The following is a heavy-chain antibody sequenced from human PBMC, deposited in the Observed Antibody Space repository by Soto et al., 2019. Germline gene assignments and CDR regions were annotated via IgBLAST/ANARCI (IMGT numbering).Heavy chain of an antibody. J-gene: IGHJ6*02. CDR1: DGSISSGDYT. D-gene: IGHD3-10*01. V-gene: IGHV4-31*03. Sequence: QVQLQESGPGLVKASQTLSLTCSVSDGSISSGDYTWSWIRQHPGEGLEWIGYIFYSGRTYYNPSLKRRLTISIDTSENQFSLRLTSVTAADTALYYCARGLRANRGRDYYGMDVWGQGTTVTVSS. CDR3: ARGLRANRGRDYYGMDV. CDR2: IFYSGRT.